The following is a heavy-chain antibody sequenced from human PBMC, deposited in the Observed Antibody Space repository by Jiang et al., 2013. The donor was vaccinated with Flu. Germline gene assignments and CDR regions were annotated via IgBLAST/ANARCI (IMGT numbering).Heavy chain of an antibody. CDR3: ARHLEFLDYYDSSGLALGAFDI. V-gene: IGHV5-51*01. CDR1: GYSFTSYW. J-gene: IGHJ3*02. Sequence: GAEVKKPGESLKISCKGSGYSFTSYWIGWVRQMPGKGLEWMGIIYPGDSDTRYSPSFQGQVTISADKSISTAYLQWSSLKASDTAMYYCARHLEFLDYYDSSGLALGAFDIWGQGTMVTVSS. D-gene: IGHD3-22*01. CDR2: IYPGDSDT.